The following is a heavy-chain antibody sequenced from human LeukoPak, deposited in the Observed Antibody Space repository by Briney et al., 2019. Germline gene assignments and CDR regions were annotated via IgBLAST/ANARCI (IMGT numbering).Heavy chain of an antibody. Sequence: SETLSLTCTVSGGSISSYYWTWIRQPAGKGLEWIGRIYASGSTNYNPSLKSRVTLALDTSKNQFSLKLSSVTAAETAVYYCAREAVYYGSGSLDYWGQGTLVTVSS. D-gene: IGHD3-10*01. CDR1: GGSISSYY. CDR2: IYASGST. J-gene: IGHJ4*02. CDR3: AREAVYYGSGSLDY. V-gene: IGHV4-4*07.